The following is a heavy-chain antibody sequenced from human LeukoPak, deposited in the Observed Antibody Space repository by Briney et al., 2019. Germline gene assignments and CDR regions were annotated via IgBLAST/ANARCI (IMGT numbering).Heavy chain of an antibody. J-gene: IGHJ4*02. CDR2: ISGNGGST. D-gene: IGHD3-10*01. CDR1: GFTFSSYA. V-gene: IGHV3-23*01. Sequence: GGSLRLSCTTSGFTFSSYAMSWVRQAPGKGLQWVSAISGNGGSTYYADSVKGRFTISRDNSKNTLYLRMNSLRAEDTAIYYCAKDSSPTYYYGSGDYWGQGTLVTVSS. CDR3: AKDSSPTYYYGSGDY.